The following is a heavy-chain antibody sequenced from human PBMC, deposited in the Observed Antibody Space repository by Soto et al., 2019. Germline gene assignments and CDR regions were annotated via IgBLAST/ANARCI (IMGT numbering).Heavy chain of an antibody. D-gene: IGHD3-10*01. CDR3: ASCPQNCITSSPCCLFFDY. Sequence: ASVKVSCKASGYTFTSYGISWVRQAPGQGLEWMGIINPSGGSTSYAQKFQGRVTMTRDTSTSTVYMELSSLRSEDTAVYYCASCPQNCITSSPCCLFFDYWGRGTLVTVS. CDR1: GYTFTSYG. V-gene: IGHV1-46*01. J-gene: IGHJ4*02. CDR2: INPSGGST.